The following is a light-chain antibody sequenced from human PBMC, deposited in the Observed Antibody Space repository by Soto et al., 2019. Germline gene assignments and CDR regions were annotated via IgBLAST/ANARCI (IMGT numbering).Light chain of an antibody. CDR2: LNSDGSH. CDR3: QTWGTGFKV. CDR1: SGHSSYA. V-gene: IGLV4-69*01. J-gene: IGLJ3*02. Sequence: QSVLTQSPSASASLGASVKLTCTLSSGHSSYAIAWHQQQPEKGPRYLMKLNSDGSHSKGDEIPDRFSGSSSGAERYLTISSLQSEDEADYYCQTWGTGFKVFGGGTKVTVL.